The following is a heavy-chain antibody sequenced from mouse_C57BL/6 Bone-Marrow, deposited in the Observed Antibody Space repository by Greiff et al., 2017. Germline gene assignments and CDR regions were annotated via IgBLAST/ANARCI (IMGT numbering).Heavy chain of an antibody. CDR3: ARDPSKNLDN. V-gene: IGHV5-4*01. CDR1: GFTFSSYA. J-gene: IGHJ2*01. CDR2: ISDGGSYT. Sequence: EVQLLESGGGLVKPGGSLKLSCAASGFTFSSYAMYWVRQTPGKGLEWVATISDGGSYTYYPDNVKGRFTISRDNAKNNLYLQMSHLKSEDTAMYYCARDPSKNLDNWGQGTTRTGSP.